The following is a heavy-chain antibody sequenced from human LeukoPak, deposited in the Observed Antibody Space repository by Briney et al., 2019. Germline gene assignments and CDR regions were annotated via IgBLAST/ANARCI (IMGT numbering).Heavy chain of an antibody. Sequence: SETLSLTCTVSGVSISGGGYSWRWIRQHPGKGLEWIGYIYYSGSTYYNPSLKSRLTISVDTSQNQFSLNLSSVTAADTAVYYCARDRDGYGNFDYWGQGTLVTVSS. CDR1: GVSISGGGYS. J-gene: IGHJ4*02. CDR2: IYYSGST. V-gene: IGHV4-31*03. D-gene: IGHD5-18*01. CDR3: ARDRDGYGNFDY.